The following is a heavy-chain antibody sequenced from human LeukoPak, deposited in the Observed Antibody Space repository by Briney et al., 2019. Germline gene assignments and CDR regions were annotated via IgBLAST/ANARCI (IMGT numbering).Heavy chain of an antibody. CDR1: GYTFSSYG. V-gene: IGHV1-18*01. CDR2: ISAYDGNT. CDR3: ARAVRGYSYAYLPY. J-gene: IGHJ4*02. Sequence: AAVKVSCKASGYTFSSYGISWVRQAPGQGLEWMGWISAYDGNTDYAQNLQGRVTMTTDTSTSTAYMELRSLRSDDTAVYYCARAVRGYSYAYLPYWGQGTLVTVSS. D-gene: IGHD5-18*01.